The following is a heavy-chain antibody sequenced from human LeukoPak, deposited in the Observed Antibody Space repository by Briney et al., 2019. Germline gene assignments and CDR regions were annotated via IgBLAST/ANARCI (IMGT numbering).Heavy chain of an antibody. D-gene: IGHD3-22*01. CDR3: AKPRIVVLGTSVPYSYYFDY. V-gene: IGHV3-30*18. CDR1: GFTFSSYG. J-gene: IGHJ4*02. CDR2: ISYDGSNK. Sequence: GGSLRLSCAASGFTFSSYGMHWVRQAPGKGLEWVAVISYDGSNKYYADSVKGRFTISRDNSKNMLYLQMNSLRAEDTAVYYCAKPRIVVLGTSVPYSYYFDYWGQGTLVTVSS.